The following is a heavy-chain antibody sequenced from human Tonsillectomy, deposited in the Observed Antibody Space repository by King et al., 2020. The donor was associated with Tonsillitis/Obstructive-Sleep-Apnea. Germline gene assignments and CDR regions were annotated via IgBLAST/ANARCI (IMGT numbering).Heavy chain of an antibody. CDR2: IYPGDSDT. Sequence: EQLVQSGAEVKKPGESLKISCKSSGYSFISYWIGWVRQMPGKGLEWMGIIYPGDSDTRYSSSFQGQVTISADKSINTAYLQWNSLKAPDTAMYYCARLEVVVVSGAIPPGKNWFDPWGQGTLVTVSS. D-gene: IGHD2-2*01. V-gene: IGHV5-51*03. J-gene: IGHJ5*02. CDR3: ARLEVVVVSGAIPPGKNWFDP. CDR1: GYSFISYW.